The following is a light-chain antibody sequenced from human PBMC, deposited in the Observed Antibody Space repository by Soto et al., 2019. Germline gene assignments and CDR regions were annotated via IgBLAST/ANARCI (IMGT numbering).Light chain of an antibody. J-gene: IGKJ4*01. V-gene: IGKV3-15*01. CDR3: QQYHTWPIT. CDR2: GAS. CDR1: QGVSSK. Sequence: DIVMTQSPVTLSVAPGERVTFSCRASQGVSSKLAWYQHKPGQAPRLLISGASTGATGIPARFSGSGSGTEFTLTISSLQSEDCAIYYCQQYHTWPITFGGGTKVDIK.